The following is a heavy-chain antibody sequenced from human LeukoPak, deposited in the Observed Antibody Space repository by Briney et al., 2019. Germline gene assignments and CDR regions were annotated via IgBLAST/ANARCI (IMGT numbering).Heavy chain of an antibody. CDR3: ARIAFLPKESNSWYRWFDS. CDR1: GGSISRNY. J-gene: IGHJ5*01. Sequence: SETLSLTCFVSGGSISRNYWSWIRQSPGKGLEWIGNVYYSGSTNYNPSLNSRVTISMDTSKNQFSLKLRSVTVVDTAVYYCARIAFLPKESNSWYRWFDSWAREPWSPSLQ. CDR2: VYYSGST. D-gene: IGHD6-13*01. V-gene: IGHV4-59*01.